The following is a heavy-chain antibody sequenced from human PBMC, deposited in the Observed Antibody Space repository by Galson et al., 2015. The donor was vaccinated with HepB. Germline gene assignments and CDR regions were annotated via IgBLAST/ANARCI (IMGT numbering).Heavy chain of an antibody. CDR3: ASGRDFWSGSDDY. CDR2: ISSSSSYI. V-gene: IGHV3-21*01. D-gene: IGHD3-3*01. J-gene: IGHJ4*02. CDR1: GFTFSSYS. Sequence: SLRLSCAASGFTFSSYSMNWVRQVPGKGLEWVSFISSSSSYIYYADSVKGRFTISRDNAKNSLYLQMNSLRAEDTAVYYCASGRDFWSGSDDYWGQGTLVTVSS.